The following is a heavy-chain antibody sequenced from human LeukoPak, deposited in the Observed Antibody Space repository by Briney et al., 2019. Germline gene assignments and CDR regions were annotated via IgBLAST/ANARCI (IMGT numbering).Heavy chain of an antibody. V-gene: IGHV4-59*01. D-gene: IGHD3-16*01. J-gene: IGHJ4*02. Sequence: SETLSLTCTVSGGSISSYYWSWIRQPPGKGLEWIAYIHYSGSTNYNPSLKSRVTISVDTSKTRFSLTLSSVTAADTAVYYCARFRGWGTGVDYWGQGTLVTVSS. CDR2: IHYSGST. CDR3: ARFRGWGTGVDY. CDR1: GGSISSYY.